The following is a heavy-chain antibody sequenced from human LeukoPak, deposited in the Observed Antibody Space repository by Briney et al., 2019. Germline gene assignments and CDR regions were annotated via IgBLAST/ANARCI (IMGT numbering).Heavy chain of an antibody. J-gene: IGHJ4*02. CDR3: AREMTTLTTNFDY. Sequence: PGGSLRLSCEASGFTFSSYWMGWVRQAPGKGLEWVANIMKDGGHKNYVDSVKGRFTISRDNAKNSLYLQMNSLRAEDTAVYYCAREMTTLTTNFDYWGQGTPVTVSS. CDR2: IMKDGGHK. D-gene: IGHD4-11*01. V-gene: IGHV3-7*01. CDR1: GFTFSSYW.